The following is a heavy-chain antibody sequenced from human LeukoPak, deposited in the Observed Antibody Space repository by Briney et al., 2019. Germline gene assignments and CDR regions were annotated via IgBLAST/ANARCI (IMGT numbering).Heavy chain of an antibody. J-gene: IGHJ5*02. D-gene: IGHD2-2*01. V-gene: IGHV3-48*03. Sequence: GGSLRLSCAASGFTFSSYEMNWVRQAPGKGLEWVSYISSSGSTIYYADSVKGRFTISRDNAKNSLYLQMNSLRAEDTAVYYCARDSRSSSALGFDPWGQGTLVTVSS. CDR1: GFTFSSYE. CDR2: ISSSGSTI. CDR3: ARDSRSSSALGFDP.